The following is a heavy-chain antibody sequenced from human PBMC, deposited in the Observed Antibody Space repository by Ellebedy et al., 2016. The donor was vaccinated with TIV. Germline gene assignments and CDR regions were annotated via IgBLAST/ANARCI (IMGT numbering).Heavy chain of an antibody. CDR2: ISSSGGTT. Sequence: GESLKISCAASGFIFSDYQMSWIRQAPGKGLECVSYISSSGGTTYYADSVKGRFTISMVKAKNSLYMQMNSLRAEDTAVYYCARDTRFIDHKHNWFDPWGQGTLVTVSS. J-gene: IGHJ5*02. V-gene: IGHV3-11*01. CDR1: GFIFSDYQ. D-gene: IGHD3-16*02. CDR3: ARDTRFIDHKHNWFDP.